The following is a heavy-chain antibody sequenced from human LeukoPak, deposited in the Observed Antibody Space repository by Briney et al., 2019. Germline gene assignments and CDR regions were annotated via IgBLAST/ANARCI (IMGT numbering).Heavy chain of an antibody. V-gene: IGHV1-18*04. D-gene: IGHD3-9*01. Sequence: GASVKVSCKASGYTFTGYYMHWVRQAPGQGLEWMGWISAYNGNTNYAQKLQGRVTMTTDTSTSTAYMELRSLRSDDTAVYYCARIPTLRYFDWSDYWGQGTLVTVSS. CDR3: ARIPTLRYFDWSDY. CDR2: ISAYNGNT. J-gene: IGHJ4*02. CDR1: GYTFTGYY.